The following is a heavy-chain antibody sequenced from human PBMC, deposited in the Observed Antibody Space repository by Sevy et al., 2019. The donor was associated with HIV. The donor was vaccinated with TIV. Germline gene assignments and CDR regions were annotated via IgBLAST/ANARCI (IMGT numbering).Heavy chain of an antibody. Sequence: SETLSLTCTVSGGSISTYYWSWIRQPPGKGLEYIVYIYYTGSTNYNPSLKSRVTISVDTSKNQFSLKLRSVTAVDTAVYYCARAPPVRSGDDSLNWFDPWGQGTLVTVSS. J-gene: IGHJ5*02. V-gene: IGHV4-59*01. CDR1: GGSISTYY. CDR3: ARAPPVRSGDDSLNWFDP. D-gene: IGHD5-12*01. CDR2: IYYTGST.